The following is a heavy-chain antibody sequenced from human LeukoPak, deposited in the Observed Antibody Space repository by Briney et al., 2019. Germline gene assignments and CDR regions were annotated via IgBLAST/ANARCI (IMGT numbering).Heavy chain of an antibody. CDR3: ARDIAPVVAQIPWYAFDI. D-gene: IGHD5-12*01. J-gene: IGHJ3*02. V-gene: IGHV4-59*12. CDR2: IYYSGST. CDR1: GGSISSYY. Sequence: SETLSLTCTVSGGSISSYYWSWIRQPPGKGLEWIGYIYYSGSTNYNPSLKSRVTISVDTSKNHFSLKLSSVTAADTAVYYCARDIAPVVAQIPWYAFDIWGQGTMVTVSS.